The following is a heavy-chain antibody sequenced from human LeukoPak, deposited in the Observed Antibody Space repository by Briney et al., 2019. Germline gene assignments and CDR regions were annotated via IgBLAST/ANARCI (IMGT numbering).Heavy chain of an antibody. CDR2: IIYDGYYK. V-gene: IGHV3-30*18. Sequence: GGSLRLSCAASGFSFNNYGVHWVRQAPGKGLEWVALIIYDGYYKYYADSVKGRFTISRDDSKSTLYLQVNSLRAEDTAVYYCAKDLITMVRGSAMDVWGQGTTVTVSS. CDR1: GFSFNNYG. J-gene: IGHJ6*02. D-gene: IGHD3-10*01. CDR3: AKDLITMVRGSAMDV.